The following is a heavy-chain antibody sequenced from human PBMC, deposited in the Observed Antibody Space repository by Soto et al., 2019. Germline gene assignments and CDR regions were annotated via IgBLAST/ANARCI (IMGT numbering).Heavy chain of an antibody. CDR2: INAGNGNT. D-gene: IGHD6-19*01. J-gene: IGHJ4*02. CDR3: ASSRERDELISGWLYFDY. CDR1: GYTFTSYA. V-gene: IGHV1-3*01. Sequence: GASVKVSCKASGYTFTSYAMHWVRQAPGQRLEWMGWINAGNGNTKYSQKFQGRVTITRDTSASTAYMELSSLRSEDTAVYYCASSRERDELISGWLYFDYWGQGTLVTVSS.